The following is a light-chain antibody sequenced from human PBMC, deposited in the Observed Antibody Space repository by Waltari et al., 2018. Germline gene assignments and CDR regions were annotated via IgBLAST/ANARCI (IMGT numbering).Light chain of an antibody. J-gene: IGLJ3*02. V-gene: IGLV2-23*02. CDR1: SSDVGSYTL. CDR3: CSYAGSTTRWV. Sequence: QSALTQPASVSGSPGQSITISCTGTSSDVGSYTLVSWYQQHPGKAPKLIIYAVSKRPSAASARFAGSKSGNTASLTISGLQAEDEADYYCCSYAGSTTRWVFGGGTKLTVL. CDR2: AVS.